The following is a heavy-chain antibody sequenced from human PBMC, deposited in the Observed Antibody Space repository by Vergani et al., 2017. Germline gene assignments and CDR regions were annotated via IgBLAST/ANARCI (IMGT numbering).Heavy chain of an antibody. CDR1: GFTFSDYY. CDR2: ISSSSSYT. Sequence: QVQLVESGGGLVKPGGSLRLSCAASGFTFSDYYMSWIRQAPGKGLEWVSYISSSSSYTNYADSGKGRFTISRDNAKNSLYLQMNSLRAEDTAVYYCARDRNYYGSGSPNWFDPWGQGTLVTVSS. V-gene: IGHV3-11*05. CDR3: ARDRNYYGSGSPNWFDP. D-gene: IGHD3-10*01. J-gene: IGHJ5*02.